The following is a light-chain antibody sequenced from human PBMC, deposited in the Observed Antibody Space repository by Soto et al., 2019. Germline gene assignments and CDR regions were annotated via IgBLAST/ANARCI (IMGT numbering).Light chain of an antibody. CDR2: DAS. Sequence: EIVLTQSPATLSLSPGERATLSCRASQSVRSYLAWYQQKLGQAPRLLISDASNRATGIPARFSGSGSGTDFTLTISSLEPDDFAVYFCQQRSNWPITFGQGTRLEIK. CDR3: QQRSNWPIT. V-gene: IGKV3-11*01. J-gene: IGKJ5*01. CDR1: QSVRSY.